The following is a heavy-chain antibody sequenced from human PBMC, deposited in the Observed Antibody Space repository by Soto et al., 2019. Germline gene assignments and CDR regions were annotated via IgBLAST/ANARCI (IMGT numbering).Heavy chain of an antibody. CDR1: GFSLTTGKMG. J-gene: IGHJ6*02. CDR3: ARMNVDSYQFYYAMDV. V-gene: IGHV2-26*01. CDR2: IFSDNER. D-gene: IGHD4-17*01. Sequence: SGPTLVNPTETLTLTRTVSGFSLTTGKMGVSWIRQPPGKALEWLAHIFSDNERSYSTSLQGRLTISKDTSGSQVVLSMTNVDPVDTATYYCARMNVDSYQFYYAMDVWGQGTTVTVSS.